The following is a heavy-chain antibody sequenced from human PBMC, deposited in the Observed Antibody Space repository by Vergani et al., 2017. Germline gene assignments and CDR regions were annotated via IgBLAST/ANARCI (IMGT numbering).Heavy chain of an antibody. D-gene: IGHD4-11*01. Sequence: QVQLQQWGGGLLKPSETLSLTCVVNGGSFTSYHWTWIRQSPGEGLEWVGDIDHTGRPDYNPSLKSRLTMSVDKSRNQFSLTLNSGTATDTAIYFCARVNTETNGHLYYCYYMDVWGQGTAVTVS. J-gene: IGHJ6*03. CDR3: ARVNTETNGHLYYCYYMDV. CDR2: IDHTGRP. CDR1: GGSFTSYH. V-gene: IGHV4-34*01.